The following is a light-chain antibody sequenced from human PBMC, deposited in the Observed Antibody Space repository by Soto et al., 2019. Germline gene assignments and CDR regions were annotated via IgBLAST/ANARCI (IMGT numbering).Light chain of an antibody. CDR2: GAS. CDR1: QSVSGY. CDR3: QQYNNWPRT. V-gene: IGKV3-15*01. J-gene: IGKJ1*01. Sequence: EIVLTQSPGTLSLSPGERATLSVRASQSVSGYLSWYQQKPGQAPRLLIYGASTRATDIPARFSGSGSGTEFTLTISSLQSEDFAVYYCQQYNNWPRTFGQGTKVDIK.